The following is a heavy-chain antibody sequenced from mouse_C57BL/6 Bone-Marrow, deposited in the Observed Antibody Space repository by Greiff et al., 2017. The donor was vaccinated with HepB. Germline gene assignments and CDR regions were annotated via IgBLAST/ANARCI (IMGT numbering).Heavy chain of an antibody. D-gene: IGHD1-1*01. CDR2: INPSSGYT. J-gene: IGHJ4*01. CDR3: ANFPIFDYYGRNYAMDY. CDR1: GYTFTSYW. V-gene: IGHV1-7*01. Sequence: QVQLQQSGAELAKPGASVKLSCKASGYTFTSYWMHWVKQRPGQGLEWIGYINPSSGYTKYNQKFKDKATLTADKSSSTAYLQLSSLTYEDSAVYYWANFPIFDYYGRNYAMDYWGQGTSVTVSS.